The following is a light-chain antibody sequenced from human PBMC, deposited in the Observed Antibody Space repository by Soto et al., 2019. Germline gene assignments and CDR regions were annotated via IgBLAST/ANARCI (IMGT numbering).Light chain of an antibody. Sequence: EIAMTQSPATLSLSPGERATLSCRASQSVSSNLAWYQQKPGQAPRLLIYGASTRATGIPARFSGSGSGTEFTLTISSLQSEDFAVYYCQQYNNWWTFGQGTKVDIK. V-gene: IGKV3-15*01. CDR3: QQYNNWWT. CDR1: QSVSSN. J-gene: IGKJ1*01. CDR2: GAS.